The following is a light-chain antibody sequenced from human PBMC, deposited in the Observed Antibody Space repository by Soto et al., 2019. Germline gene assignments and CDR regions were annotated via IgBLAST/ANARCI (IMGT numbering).Light chain of an antibody. CDR1: QGISNY. V-gene: IGKV1-27*01. CDR3: QKYNSAPWT. J-gene: IGKJ1*01. Sequence: DVQMTQSPSSLSASVGDRVIITCRASQGISNYLVWYQHKPGSAPKVLIYAATTLQSGVSSRFSGSGSGTDFILTISSLQPEDVATYYCQKYNSAPWTFGQGTKVEIK. CDR2: AAT.